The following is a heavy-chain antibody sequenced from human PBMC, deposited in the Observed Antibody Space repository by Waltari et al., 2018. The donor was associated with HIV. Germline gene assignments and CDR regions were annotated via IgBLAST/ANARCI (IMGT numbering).Heavy chain of an antibody. J-gene: IGHJ5*02. D-gene: IGHD6-19*01. CDR3: AGALSPDSSRLSNWFDP. Sequence: VQRGGSGGGVGQPGGSLRLLCADPGCTFSSYAMHGGRQARGKVVEWVAVISNNGSNKYYADSGNGRFTISGANTGTTHYLQRNSLRAEDAALYYCAGALSPDSSRLSNWFDPWGQGTLVTVTS. CDR2: ISNNGSNK. V-gene: IGHV3-30*01. CDR1: GCTFSSYA.